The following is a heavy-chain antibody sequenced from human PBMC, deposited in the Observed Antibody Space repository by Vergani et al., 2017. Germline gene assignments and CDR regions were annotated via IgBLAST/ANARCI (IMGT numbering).Heavy chain of an antibody. CDR2: ISAYNGNR. J-gene: IGHJ3*02. V-gene: IGHV1-18*01. CDR1: GYTFTSYG. D-gene: IGHD3-22*01. Sequence: QVQLVQSGAEVKKPGASVKVSCKASGYTFTSYGISWVRQAPGQGLEWMGWISAYNGNRNYAKKLQGRVTMTTDTSTRTAYMELRSLRSDDTAVYYCARGRPYYYDSSGYYMGGDGDAFDIWGQGTMVTVSS. CDR3: ARGRPYYYDSSGYYMGGDGDAFDI.